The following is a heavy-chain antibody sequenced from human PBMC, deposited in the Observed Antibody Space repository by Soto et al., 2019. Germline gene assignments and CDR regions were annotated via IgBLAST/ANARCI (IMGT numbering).Heavy chain of an antibody. CDR3: ARWGTTGGLDV. V-gene: IGHV3-30*19. J-gene: IGHJ4*02. D-gene: IGHD3-16*01. Sequence: QVQLVEAGGGVVQPGTSLRVSCVGSGFTFRSYVIHWVRQAPGKGLEWVALTSYDGSDKYYDDSVRGRFTISRDNSRNTVDLQMDSLRLEDTALYYCARWGTTGGLDVWGQGTLVSVS. CDR1: GFTFRSYV. CDR2: TSYDGSDK.